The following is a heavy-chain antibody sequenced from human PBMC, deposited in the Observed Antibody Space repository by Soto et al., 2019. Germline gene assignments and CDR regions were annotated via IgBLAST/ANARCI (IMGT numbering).Heavy chain of an antibody. Sequence: EVQLVESGGGLVQPGGSLRLSCEASGFTFSNYGINWVRQAPGKGLEWVSHISSSSSTIYYAESVKGRFSISRDNAKNSLYLRMSSLRGEDTAVYYCAAALITSVGTTAWGQGTQVAVSS. V-gene: IGHV3-48*01. CDR1: GFTFSNYG. CDR3: AAALITSVGTTA. J-gene: IGHJ4*02. CDR2: ISSSSSTI. D-gene: IGHD2-15*01.